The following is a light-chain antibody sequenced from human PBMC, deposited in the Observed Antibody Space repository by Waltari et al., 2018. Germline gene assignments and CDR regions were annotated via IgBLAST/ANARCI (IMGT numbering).Light chain of an antibody. CDR3: ATWDSSLRSVV. CDR2: ENV. CDR1: SSNIGDNY. V-gene: IGLV1-51*02. Sequence: QSVLTQPPSVSAAPGQKVTISCSGSSSNIGDNYVAWYQQLPGTAPKLLIFENVKRPSGIPDRFSGSKSGTSGPLGITGLLTGDEADYYCATWDSSLRSVVFGGGTKLTVL. J-gene: IGLJ2*01.